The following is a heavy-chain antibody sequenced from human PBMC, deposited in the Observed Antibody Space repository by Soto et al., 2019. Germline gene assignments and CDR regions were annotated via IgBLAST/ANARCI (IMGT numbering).Heavy chain of an antibody. CDR2: LNGFASST. D-gene: IGHD3-9*01. V-gene: IGHV3-23*01. CDR1: GFTFISFA. CDR3: ARDSRYDILTGYFGMDV. J-gene: IGHJ6*02. Sequence: GGSLRLSCVASGFTFISFAIICVRHSPFKWLEWVSSLNGFASSTYYADSVKGRFTISRDNSKNTLYLQMNSLRAEDTAVYYCARDSRYDILTGYFGMDVWGQGTTVTVSS.